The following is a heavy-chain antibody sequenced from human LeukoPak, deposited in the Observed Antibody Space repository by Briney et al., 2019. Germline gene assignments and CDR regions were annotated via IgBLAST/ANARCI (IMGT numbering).Heavy chain of an antibody. Sequence: SETLSLTCAVYGGSFSSYYWSWISQPPGKRLEWIGEINHSRSTNYNPSLKSRVTISVDTSKNQFSLKLSSVTAADTAVYYCAKSNGYGLVDIWGQGTMVTVSS. J-gene: IGHJ3*02. V-gene: IGHV4-34*01. D-gene: IGHD3-10*01. CDR3: AKSNGYGLVDI. CDR2: INHSRST. CDR1: GGSFSSYY.